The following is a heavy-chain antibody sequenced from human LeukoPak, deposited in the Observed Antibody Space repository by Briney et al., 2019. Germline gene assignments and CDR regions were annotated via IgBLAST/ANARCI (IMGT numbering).Heavy chain of an antibody. CDR1: GGSISSSNW. CDR2: IYHSGST. CDR3: ARDPPGHYYDSSGYSG. Sequence: PSETLSLTCAVSGGSISSSNWWSWVRQPPGKGLEWIGEIYHSGSTNYNPSLKSRVTISVDKSKNQFSLKLSSVTAADTAVYYCARDPPGHYYDSSGYSGWGQGTLVTVSS. D-gene: IGHD3-22*01. J-gene: IGHJ4*02. V-gene: IGHV4-4*02.